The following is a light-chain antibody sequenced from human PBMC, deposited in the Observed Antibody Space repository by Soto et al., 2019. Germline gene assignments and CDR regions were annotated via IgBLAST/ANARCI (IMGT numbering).Light chain of an antibody. CDR1: QSVSSY. CDR3: QQRNNRPPTIT. Sequence: EIVLTQSPATLSLSPGERATLSCRASQSVSSYLAWYQQRPGQPPRLLIYDASNRATGIPARFSGSGSGTDCTLSITCLEPEDFAVYYCQQRNNRPPTITFGQGIRLDIK. CDR2: DAS. V-gene: IGKV3-11*01. J-gene: IGKJ5*01.